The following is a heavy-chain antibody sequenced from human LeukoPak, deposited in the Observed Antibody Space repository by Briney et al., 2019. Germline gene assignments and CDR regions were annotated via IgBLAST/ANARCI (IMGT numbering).Heavy chain of an antibody. Sequence: GGSLRLSCAASGFIFSSKWMSWVRQAPGKGLAWVSSISGSSSDTHYPDSVKGRFAISRDNSKNTLYLQMNSLRAEDTAVYYCAKDSGRLAALVRGVVPRNYWGQGTLVSVSS. CDR2: ISGSSSDT. CDR3: AKDSGRLAALVRGVVPRNY. D-gene: IGHD3-10*01. J-gene: IGHJ4*02. V-gene: IGHV3-23*01. CDR1: GFIFSSKW.